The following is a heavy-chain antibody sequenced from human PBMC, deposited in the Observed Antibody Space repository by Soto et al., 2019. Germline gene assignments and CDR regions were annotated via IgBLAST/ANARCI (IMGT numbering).Heavy chain of an antibody. CDR3: VRGSHCSGGSCYLVYYYYYMDV. Sequence: PGGSLRLSCAASGFTFSDYYMSWIRQAPWKGLEWVSYISSSGSTIYYADSVKGRFTISRDNAKNSLYLQMNSLRAEDTAVYYCVRGSHCSGGSCYLVYYYYYMDVWGKGTTVTVSS. D-gene: IGHD2-15*01. CDR1: GFTFSDYY. J-gene: IGHJ6*03. CDR2: ISSSGSTI. V-gene: IGHV3-11*01.